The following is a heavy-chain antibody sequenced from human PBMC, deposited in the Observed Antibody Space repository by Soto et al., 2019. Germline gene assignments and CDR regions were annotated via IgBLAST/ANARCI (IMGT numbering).Heavy chain of an antibody. CDR3: SPSLDY. CDR1: GFTFSSYW. CDR2: INQDGSEK. Sequence: VGSLRLSCAASGFTFSSYWMDWVRQAPGKGLEWVANINQDGSEKHYVDSVKGRFTISRDNAKNSLYLQMSSLTAEDSALYYCSPSLDYWGQGTLVTVSS. J-gene: IGHJ4*02. V-gene: IGHV3-7*01.